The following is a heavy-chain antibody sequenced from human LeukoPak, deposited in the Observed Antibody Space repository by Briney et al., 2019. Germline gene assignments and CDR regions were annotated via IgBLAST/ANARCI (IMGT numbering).Heavy chain of an antibody. D-gene: IGHD6-19*01. CDR1: GFTFSTYW. V-gene: IGHV3-7*03. CDR3: ARELYSSGEGAFDI. Sequence: PGGSLRLSCATSGFTFSTYWMSWVRQAPGKGLEWVANIKQDGSEKYYVDSVKGRFTISRDNAKNSLYLQMNSLRAEDTAVYYCARELYSSGEGAFDIWGQGTMVTVSS. J-gene: IGHJ3*02. CDR2: IKQDGSEK.